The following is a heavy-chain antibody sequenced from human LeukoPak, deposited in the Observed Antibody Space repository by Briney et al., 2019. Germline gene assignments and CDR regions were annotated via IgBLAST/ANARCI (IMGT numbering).Heavy chain of an antibody. D-gene: IGHD2-2*01. V-gene: IGHV4-39*07. CDR3: ARAGIVVVPAAMEPFDY. Sequence: SETLSLTCTVSGGSISSSSYYWGWIRQPPGKGVEWIGSIYYSGSTYYNPSLKSRVTISVDTSKNQFSLKLSSVTAADTAVYYCARAGIVVVPAAMEPFDYWGQETLVTVSS. CDR1: GGSISSSSYY. CDR2: IYYSGST. J-gene: IGHJ4*02.